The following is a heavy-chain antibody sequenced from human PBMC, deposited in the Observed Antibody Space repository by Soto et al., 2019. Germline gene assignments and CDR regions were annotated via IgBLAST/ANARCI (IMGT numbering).Heavy chain of an antibody. V-gene: IGHV3-74*03. CDR1: GFTFSNYW. CDR3: VREGPTGPSDTYYYDNSAYRYFDF. D-gene: IGHD3-22*01. CDR2: INTDGSST. J-gene: IGHJ4*02. Sequence: HPGGSLRLSCAASGFTFSNYWMHWVRQAPGKGLVWVSRINTDGSSTTYADSVKGRFTISRDNAKNTLYLQMNSLRPEDTALYYCVREGPTGPSDTYYYDNSAYRYFDFWGQGTLVTVSS.